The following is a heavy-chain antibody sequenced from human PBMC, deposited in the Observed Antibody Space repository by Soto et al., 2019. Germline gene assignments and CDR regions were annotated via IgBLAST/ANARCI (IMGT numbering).Heavy chain of an antibody. D-gene: IGHD6-13*01. CDR1: GGSISSYY. V-gene: IGHV4-59*08. CDR3: ARHYGSSWGLFDY. J-gene: IGHJ4*02. Sequence: PSETLSLTCTVSGGSISSYYWSWIRQPPGKGLEWIGYIYYSGSTNYNPSLKSRVTISVGTSKNQFSLKLSSVTAADTAVYYCARHYGSSWGLFDYWGQGTLVTVSS. CDR2: IYYSGST.